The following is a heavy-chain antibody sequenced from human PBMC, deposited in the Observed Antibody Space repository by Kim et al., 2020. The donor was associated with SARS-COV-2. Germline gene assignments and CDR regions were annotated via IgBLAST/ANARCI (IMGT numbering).Heavy chain of an antibody. D-gene: IGHD6-13*01. Sequence: GGSLRLSCAASGFTFSSYAMSWVRQAPGKGLEWVSAISGSGGSTYYADSVKGRFTISRDNSKNTLYLQMNSLRAEDTAVYYCAKGEGQQLVVGPDYWGQGTLVTVSS. CDR2: ISGSGGST. CDR3: AKGEGQQLVVGPDY. CDR1: GFTFSSYA. V-gene: IGHV3-23*01. J-gene: IGHJ4*02.